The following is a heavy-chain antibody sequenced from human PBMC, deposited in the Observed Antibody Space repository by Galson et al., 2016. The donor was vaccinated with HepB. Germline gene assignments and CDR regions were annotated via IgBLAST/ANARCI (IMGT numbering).Heavy chain of an antibody. V-gene: IGHV1-3*01. CDR3: ARGLVRFLEWSPWDY. Sequence: SVKVSCKASGYTFTTYTVLWVRQAPGQRLEWMGWINAGNGNTKYSQKFQGRVTITRDTSASTAYMELSGLRSEDTAIYYCARGLVRFLEWSPWDYWGQGTLVTVSS. CDR1: GYTFTTYT. CDR2: INAGNGNT. J-gene: IGHJ4*02. D-gene: IGHD3-3*01.